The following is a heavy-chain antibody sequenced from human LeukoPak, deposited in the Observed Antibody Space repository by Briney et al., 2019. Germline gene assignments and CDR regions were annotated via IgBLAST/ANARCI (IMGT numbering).Heavy chain of an antibody. J-gene: IGHJ4*02. CDR3: AHGDIYFDY. V-gene: IGHV6-1*01. Sequence: SQTLSLTCVISGDSVSSNAAAWNWIRQSPSRGLEWLGRTYPRSEWYYDYAVSVRGRITINPDTSKNQFSLHLTSVTPEDTAVYYCAHGDIYFDYWGQGTLITVSS. D-gene: IGHD2-15*01. CDR2: TYPRSEWYY. CDR1: GDSVSSNAAA.